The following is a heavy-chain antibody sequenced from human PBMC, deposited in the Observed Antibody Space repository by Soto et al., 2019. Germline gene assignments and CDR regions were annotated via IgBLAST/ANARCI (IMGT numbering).Heavy chain of an antibody. CDR2: IYYSGST. V-gene: IGHV4-31*03. J-gene: IGHJ6*02. CDR1: GGSISSGGYY. Sequence: QVQLQESGPGLVKPSQTLSLTCTVSGGSISSGGYYWSWIRQHPGKGLEWIGYIYYSGSTYYNPSLKGRVTISVDKSKKQFSRKLSSVTAADTAVYYCARDNRLGELSDVWGQGTTVTVSS. D-gene: IGHD3-16*02. CDR3: ARDNRLGELSDV.